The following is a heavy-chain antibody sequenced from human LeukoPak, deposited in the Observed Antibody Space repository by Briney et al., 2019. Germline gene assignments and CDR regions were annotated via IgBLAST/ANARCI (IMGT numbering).Heavy chain of an antibody. Sequence: ASVKVSCKASGYTFTGYYMHWVRQAPGQGREWMGWINPNSGGTNYAQKFQGRVTMTRDTSISTDYMELSRLRSDDTAVYYCARGVPGTGKLTHDYWGQGTLVTVSS. J-gene: IGHJ4*02. CDR1: GYTFTGYY. CDR3: ARGVPGTGKLTHDY. D-gene: IGHD2-8*02. CDR2: INPNSGGT. V-gene: IGHV1-2*02.